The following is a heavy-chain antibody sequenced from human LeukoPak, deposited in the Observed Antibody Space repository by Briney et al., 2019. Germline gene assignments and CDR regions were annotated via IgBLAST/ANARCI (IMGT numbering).Heavy chain of an antibody. CDR3: ARDSPRRWLQLAAFDY. D-gene: IGHD5-24*01. Sequence: GASVKVSCKASGYTFTSYGISWVRQAPGQGLEWMGWISAYNGNTNYAQKLQGRVTMTTDTSTSTAYMELRSLRSDDTAVYYCARDSPRRWLQLAAFDYWGQGTLVTVSS. V-gene: IGHV1-18*01. CDR1: GYTFTSYG. CDR2: ISAYNGNT. J-gene: IGHJ4*02.